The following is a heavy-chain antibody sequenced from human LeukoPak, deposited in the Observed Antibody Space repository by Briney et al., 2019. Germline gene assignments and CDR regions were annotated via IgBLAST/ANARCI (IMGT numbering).Heavy chain of an antibody. V-gene: IGHV4-34*01. Sequence: PSETLSLTCAVYGGSFSGYYWSWIRQPPGKGLEWIGEINHSGSTNYNPSLKSRVTMSVDTSKNQFSLMLSSVTAADTAVYYCTRDSSWYDWFYDYWGQGTLVTVSS. CDR1: GGSFSGYY. D-gene: IGHD5-12*01. J-gene: IGHJ4*02. CDR3: TRDSSWYDWFYDY. CDR2: INHSGST.